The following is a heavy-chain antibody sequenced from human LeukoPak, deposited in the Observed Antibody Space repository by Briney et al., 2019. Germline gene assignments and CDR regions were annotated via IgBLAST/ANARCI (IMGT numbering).Heavy chain of an antibody. Sequence: SGTLSLTCAVSGGSISSSNWWSWVRQPPGKGLEWIGEIYHSGSTNYNPSLKSRVTISVDKSKNQFSLKLSSVTAADTAVYYCARLNSGYDSDYFDYWGQGTLVTVSS. CDR1: GGSISSSNW. CDR3: ARLNSGYDSDYFDY. V-gene: IGHV4-4*02. D-gene: IGHD5-12*01. CDR2: IYHSGST. J-gene: IGHJ4*02.